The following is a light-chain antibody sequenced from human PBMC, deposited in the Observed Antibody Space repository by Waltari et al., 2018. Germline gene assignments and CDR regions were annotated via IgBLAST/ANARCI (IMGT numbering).Light chain of an antibody. J-gene: IGLJ3*02. CDR2: STN. CDR1: SGSVSTTYY. CDR3: VLYMGGGIL. V-gene: IGLV8-61*01. Sequence: QTVVTQEPSFSMSPGGTVTLTCGLRSGSVSTTYYPSWYQQTPGQAPRPLIYSTNTRSSGVPDRISGSILGNKAALTITGAQADDESDYYCVLYMGGGILFGGGTKLTVL.